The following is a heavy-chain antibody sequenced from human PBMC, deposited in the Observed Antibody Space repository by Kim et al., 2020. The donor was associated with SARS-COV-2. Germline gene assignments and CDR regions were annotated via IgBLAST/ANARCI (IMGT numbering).Heavy chain of an antibody. J-gene: IGHJ6*02. D-gene: IGHD3-9*01. CDR3: ASMRTGGNFLTGYFLDYYYYYGMDV. V-gene: IGHV1-69*13. Sequence: SVKVSCKASGGTFSSYAISWVRQAPGQGLEWMGGIIPIFGTANYAQKFQGRVTITADESTSTAYMELSSLRSEDTAVYYCASMRTGGNFLTGYFLDYYYYYGMDVWGQGTTVTVSS. CDR2: IIPIFGTA. CDR1: GGTFSSYA.